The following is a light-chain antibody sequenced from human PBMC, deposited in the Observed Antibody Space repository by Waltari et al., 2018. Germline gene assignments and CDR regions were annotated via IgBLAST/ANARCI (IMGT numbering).Light chain of an antibody. CDR3: QQYNSYSPEVT. CDR2: DAS. V-gene: IGKV1-33*01. CDR1: QDISNY. Sequence: DIQMTQSPSSLSASVGDRVTITCQASQDISNYLNWYQQKPGKAPKLLIYDASNLETGVPSRFSGSGSGTDFTFTISSLQPEDIATYYCQQYNSYSPEVTFGPGTKVDIK. J-gene: IGKJ3*01.